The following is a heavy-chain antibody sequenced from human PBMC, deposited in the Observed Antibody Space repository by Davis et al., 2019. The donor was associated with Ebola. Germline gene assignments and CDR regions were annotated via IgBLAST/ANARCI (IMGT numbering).Heavy chain of an antibody. D-gene: IGHD3-10*01. J-gene: IGHJ6*02. V-gene: IGHV3-30*03. CDR2: ISYDGSNK. CDR1: GFTFSSYG. Sequence: PGGSLRLSCAASGFTFSSYGMHWVRQAPGKGLEWVAVISYDGSNKYYADSVKGRFTISRDNSKNTLYLQMNSLRAEDTAVYYCNTMVRGALYGMDVWGQGTTVTVSS. CDR3: NTMVRGALYGMDV.